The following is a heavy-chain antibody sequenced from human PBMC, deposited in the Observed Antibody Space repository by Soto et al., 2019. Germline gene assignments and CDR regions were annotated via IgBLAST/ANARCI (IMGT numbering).Heavy chain of an antibody. D-gene: IGHD6-13*01. V-gene: IGHV3-7*01. Sequence: GGSLRLSCAASGFTFSSYWMSWVRQAPGKGLEWVANIKQDGSEKYYVDSVKGRFTISRDNAKNSLYLQMNSLRAEDTAVYYCARGGAHSSSWRGNWFDPWGQGTLVTVSS. J-gene: IGHJ5*02. CDR2: IKQDGSEK. CDR1: GFTFSSYW. CDR3: ARGGAHSSSWRGNWFDP.